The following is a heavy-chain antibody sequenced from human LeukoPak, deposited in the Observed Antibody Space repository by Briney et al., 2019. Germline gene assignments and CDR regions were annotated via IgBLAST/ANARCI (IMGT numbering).Heavy chain of an antibody. CDR3: ATTLGYCSGGSCYSSTFGLDY. Sequence: SETLSLTCTVSGGSISRGGHYWSWIRQHPGKGLEWIGYIYYSGSTYYNPSLKSRVTISVDTSKNQFSLKLSSVTAADTAVYYCATTLGYCSGGSCYSSTFGLDYWGQGTLVTVSS. CDR2: IYYSGST. CDR1: GGSISRGGHY. V-gene: IGHV4-31*03. D-gene: IGHD2-15*01. J-gene: IGHJ4*02.